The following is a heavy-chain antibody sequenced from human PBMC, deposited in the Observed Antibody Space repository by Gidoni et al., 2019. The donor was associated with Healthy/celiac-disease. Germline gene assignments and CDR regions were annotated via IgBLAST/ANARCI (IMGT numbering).Heavy chain of an antibody. CDR1: GGSISSGGYY. D-gene: IGHD4-17*01. J-gene: IGHJ5*02. Sequence: QVQLQESGPGLVKPSQTLSLTCTVSGGSISSGGYYWSWIRQHPGKGLEWIGYIYYSGSTYYNPSLKSRVTISVDTSKNQFSLKLSSVTAADTAVYYCARGERDYGDYDPWFDPWGQGTLVTVSS. CDR3: ARGERDYGDYDPWFDP. V-gene: IGHV4-31*03. CDR2: IYYSGST.